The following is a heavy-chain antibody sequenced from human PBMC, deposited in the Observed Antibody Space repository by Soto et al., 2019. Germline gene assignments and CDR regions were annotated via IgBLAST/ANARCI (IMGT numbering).Heavy chain of an antibody. CDR3: ASLMSSGYYYGMAV. CDR1: GGTFSSYT. D-gene: IGHD3-10*01. Sequence: SVKVSCKASGGTFSSYTISWVRQAPGQGLEWMGRIIPILGIANYAQKFQGRVTITADKSTSTAYMELSSLRSEDTAVYYCASLMSSGYYYGMAVWGQGTTVTVS. V-gene: IGHV1-69*02. CDR2: IIPILGIA. J-gene: IGHJ6*02.